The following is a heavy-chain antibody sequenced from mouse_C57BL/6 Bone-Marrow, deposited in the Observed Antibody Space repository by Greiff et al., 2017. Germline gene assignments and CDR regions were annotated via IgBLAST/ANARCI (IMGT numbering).Heavy chain of an antibody. Sequence: QVQLKQSGAELARPGASVKLSCKASGYTFTSYGISWVKQRTGQGLEWIGEIYPRSVNTYYNEKFKGKATLTADKSSSTAYMELRSLTSEDSAVYFCAKTTVVATDFDYWGQGTTLTVSS. CDR1: GYTFTSYG. V-gene: IGHV1-81*01. J-gene: IGHJ2*01. CDR3: AKTTVVATDFDY. D-gene: IGHD1-1*01. CDR2: IYPRSVNT.